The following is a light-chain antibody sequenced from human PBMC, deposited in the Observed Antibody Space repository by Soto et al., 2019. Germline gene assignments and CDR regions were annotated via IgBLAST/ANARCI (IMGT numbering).Light chain of an antibody. J-gene: IGKJ4*01. V-gene: IGKV1-33*01. CDR2: DAS. Sequence: DIQMTQSPSSLSASVGDRVTITCQASQDISNYLNWYQQKPGKAPKLLIYDASNLETGVPSRFSGSGSGTDFTFTISSLQPEDIATYYCQQYDNLSLTFGGGTRWIS. CDR3: QQYDNLSLT. CDR1: QDISNY.